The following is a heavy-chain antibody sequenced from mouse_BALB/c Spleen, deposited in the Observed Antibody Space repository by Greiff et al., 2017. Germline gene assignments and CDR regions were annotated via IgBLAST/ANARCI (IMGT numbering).Heavy chain of an antibody. CDR2: IDPSDSET. CDR1: GYSFTSYW. Sequence: QVQLQQSGPQLVRPGASVKISCTASGYSFTSYWMHWVKQRPGQGLEWIGMIDPSDSETRLNQKFKDKATLTVDKSSSTAYMQLSSPTSEDSAVYYCAIHYYGYLGDYYAMDYWGQGTSVTVSS. J-gene: IGHJ4*01. D-gene: IGHD1-2*01. V-gene: IGHV1-74*01. CDR3: AIHYYGYLGDYYAMDY.